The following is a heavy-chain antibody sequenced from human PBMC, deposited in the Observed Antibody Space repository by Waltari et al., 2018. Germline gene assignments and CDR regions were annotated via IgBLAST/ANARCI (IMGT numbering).Heavy chain of an antibody. V-gene: IGHV4-39*01. CDR1: GGSISSSSYY. CDR2: IYYSGST. Sequence: QLQLQESGPGLVKPSETLSLTCTVSGGSISSSSYYWGWNRQPPGKGLEWIGSIYYSGSTYYNPSLKSRVTISVDTSKNQFSLKLSSVTAADTAVYYCARLEGEYWGQGTLVTVSS. D-gene: IGHD3-3*01. J-gene: IGHJ4*02. CDR3: ARLEGEY.